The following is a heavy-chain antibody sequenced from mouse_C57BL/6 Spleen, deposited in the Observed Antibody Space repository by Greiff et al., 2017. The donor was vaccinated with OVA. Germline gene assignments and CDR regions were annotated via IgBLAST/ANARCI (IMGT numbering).Heavy chain of an antibody. J-gene: IGHJ4*01. CDR3: AREGSNYAMDY. V-gene: IGHV3-6*01. Sequence: EVQLVESGPGLVKPSQSLSLTCSVTGYSITSGYYWNWIRQFPGNKLEWMGYISYDGSNNYNPSLKNRISITRDTSKNQFFLKLNSVTTEDTATYYCAREGSNYAMDYWGQGTSVTVSS. D-gene: IGHD1-1*01. CDR1: GYSITSGYY. CDR2: ISYDGSN.